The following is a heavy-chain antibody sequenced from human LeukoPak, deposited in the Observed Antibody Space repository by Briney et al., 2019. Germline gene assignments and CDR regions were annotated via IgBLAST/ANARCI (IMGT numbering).Heavy chain of an antibody. CDR2: IYGNDAK. J-gene: IGHJ4*02. CDR1: WFSRSTSGAA. V-gene: IGHV2-5*01. Sequence: SGPTLVNPTQTLTRTCTFSWFSRSTSGAAVGWIRQPPGKSLEWLALIYGNDAKRYSPSLKSRLTVTKDTSKNQVVLTMTNVDPVDTATYYCAHRSFSCFAYWGQGTQVTVSS. D-gene: IGHD3-3*02. CDR3: AHRSFSCFAY.